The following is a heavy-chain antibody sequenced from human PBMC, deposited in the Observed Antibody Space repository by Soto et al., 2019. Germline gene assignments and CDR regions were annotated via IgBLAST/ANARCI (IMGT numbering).Heavy chain of an antibody. CDR2: IDPSDSQT. CDR1: GYSFAGYW. J-gene: IGHJ4*02. Sequence: PGESLKISCKGSGYSFAGYWITWVRQKPGKGLEWMGRIDPSDSQTYYSPSFRGHVTISVTKSITTVFLQWSSLRASDAAMYYCARQIYDSDTGPNFQYYFSLYWGQGTPVTVSS. CDR3: ARQIYDSDTGPNFQYYFSLY. D-gene: IGHD3-22*01. V-gene: IGHV5-10-1*01.